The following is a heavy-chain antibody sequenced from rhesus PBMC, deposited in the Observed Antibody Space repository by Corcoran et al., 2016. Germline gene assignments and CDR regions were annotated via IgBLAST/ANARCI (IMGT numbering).Heavy chain of an antibody. D-gene: IGHD6-25*01. Sequence: QVQLQESGPGLVKPSETLSLTCAVSGYSISSGYYWGWIRQPPGKGLEYIGYIGGSSVSTYYNPSLKSQVTISNDTSTNQFSLNLPAVTAADTAVYYCAREGAAGYFFDYWGQGVLVTVSS. CDR2: IGGSSVST. CDR3: AREGAAGYFFDY. CDR1: GYSISSGYY. V-gene: IGHV4-99*02. J-gene: IGHJ4*01.